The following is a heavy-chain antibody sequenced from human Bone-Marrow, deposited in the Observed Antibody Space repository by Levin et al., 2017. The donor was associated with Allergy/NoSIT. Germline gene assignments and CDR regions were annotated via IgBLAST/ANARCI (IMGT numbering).Heavy chain of an antibody. CDR3: ARDLIVTTINGLDV. J-gene: IGHJ6*02. V-gene: IGHV6-1*01. CDR2: TYYRSKWIN. D-gene: IGHD5-12*01. Sequence: SETLSLTCVISGDSVTSNRATWNWIRQSPSRGLEWLGRTYYRSKWINDYAVSVRSRITINPDTSKNHFSLQLKSVTPDDTAVYYCARDLIVTTINGLDVWGQGTTVTVSS. CDR1: GDSVTSNRAT.